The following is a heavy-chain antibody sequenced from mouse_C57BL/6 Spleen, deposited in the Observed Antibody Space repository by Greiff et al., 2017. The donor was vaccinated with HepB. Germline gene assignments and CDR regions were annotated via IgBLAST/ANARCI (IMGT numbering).Heavy chain of an antibody. CDR3: ARKGGNFAMDY. D-gene: IGHD1-1*02. V-gene: IGHV5-4*03. J-gene: IGHJ4*01. CDR1: GFTFSSYA. Sequence: EVKLMESGGGLVKPGGSLKLSCAASGFTFSSYAMSWVRQTPEKRLEWVATISDGGSYTYYPDNVKGRFTISRDNAKNNLYLQLSHLKSEDTAMYYCARKGGNFAMDYWGQGTSVTVSS. CDR2: ISDGGSYT.